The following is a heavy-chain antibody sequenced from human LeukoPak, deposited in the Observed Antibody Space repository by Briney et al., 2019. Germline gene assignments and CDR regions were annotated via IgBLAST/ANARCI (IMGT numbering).Heavy chain of an antibody. CDR1: GFTVSSNY. CDR2: IYSGGST. D-gene: IGHD3-10*01. CDR3: ARDRTPVRRLDV. J-gene: IGHJ6*02. V-gene: IGHV3-66*01. Sequence: GGSLRLSCAASGFTVSSNYMSWVRQAPGKELEWVLVIYSGGSTYYADSVKGRFTISRDNSKNTLYLQMNSLRAEDTAVYYCARDRTPVRRLDVWGQGTTVTVSS.